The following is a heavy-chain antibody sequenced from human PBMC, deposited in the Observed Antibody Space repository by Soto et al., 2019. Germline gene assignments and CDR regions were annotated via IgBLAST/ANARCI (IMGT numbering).Heavy chain of an antibody. CDR3: ARDGHYGDYGWFDP. J-gene: IGHJ5*02. CDR1: GGSVSSGDYY. D-gene: IGHD4-17*01. CDR2: IYYSGST. Sequence: QVQLQESGPGLVKPSETLSLSCTVSGGSVSSGDYYWHWIRQPPGKGLEWIGYIYYSGSTHYNPSLKSRVAISSDTSKNQFSLKLSSVTAADTAVYYCARDGHYGDYGWFDPWGRGTLVTVSS. V-gene: IGHV4-61*08.